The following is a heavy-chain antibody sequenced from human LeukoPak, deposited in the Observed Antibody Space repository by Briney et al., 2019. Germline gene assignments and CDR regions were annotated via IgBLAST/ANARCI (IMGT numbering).Heavy chain of an antibody. Sequence: GGSLRLSCAASGFTFTTYWMTWVRQAPGKGLEWLANIKQDGSETYYVDSVKGRFTISRDNAKNSLYLQMNSLRAEDTAVYYCARDSGGRVYNYWGQGTLVTVSS. V-gene: IGHV3-7*03. J-gene: IGHJ4*02. CDR1: GFTFTTYW. CDR2: IKQDGSET. D-gene: IGHD6-13*01. CDR3: ARDSGGRVYNY.